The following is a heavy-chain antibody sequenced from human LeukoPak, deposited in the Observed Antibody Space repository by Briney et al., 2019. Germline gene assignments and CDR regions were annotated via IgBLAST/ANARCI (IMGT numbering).Heavy chain of an antibody. Sequence: SETLSLTCTVSSGSISSYYWSWIRQPAGKGLEWIGRIYTSGSTNYNPSLKSRVTMSVDTSKNQFSLKLSSVTAADTAVYYCARDDYSSGWTPFDYWGQGTLVTVSS. D-gene: IGHD6-19*01. CDR1: SGSISSYY. V-gene: IGHV4-4*07. CDR3: ARDDYSSGWTPFDY. J-gene: IGHJ4*02. CDR2: IYTSGST.